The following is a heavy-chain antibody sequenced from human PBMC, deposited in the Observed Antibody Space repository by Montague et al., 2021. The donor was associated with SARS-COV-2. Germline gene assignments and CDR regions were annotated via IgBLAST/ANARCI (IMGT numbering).Heavy chain of an antibody. V-gene: IGHV6-1*01. J-gene: IGHJ6*02. CDR3: TSGREGNYNVMDV. Sequence: CAISGDSVASNSATWNWVRQSPSRGLGWQGGTYYRSKWYNDYAVSVRGRVTINPDTSKNQFSLQLNSVTPEDTAIYYCTSGREGNYNVMDVWGQGTTVTVSS. CDR1: GDSVASNSAT. D-gene: IGHD1-1*01. CDR2: TYYRSKWYN.